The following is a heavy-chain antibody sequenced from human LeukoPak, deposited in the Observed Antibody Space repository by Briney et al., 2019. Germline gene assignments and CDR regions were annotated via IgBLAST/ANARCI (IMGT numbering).Heavy chain of an antibody. J-gene: IGHJ6*02. V-gene: IGHV3-9*01. Sequence: PGRSLRLSCAASGFTFDDHAMHWVRKAPGKALNGASGIGWNSGSIGYADSVKGRFTISRDNAKNSLYLQMNSLRAEDTALYYCAKDDRYYYDSSGYYSGMDVWGQGTTVTVSS. CDR1: GFTFDDHA. D-gene: IGHD3-22*01. CDR3: AKDDRYYYDSSGYYSGMDV. CDR2: IGWNSGSI.